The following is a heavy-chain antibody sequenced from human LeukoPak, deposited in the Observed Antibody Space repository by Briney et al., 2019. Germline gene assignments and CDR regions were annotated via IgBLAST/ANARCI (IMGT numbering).Heavy chain of an antibody. J-gene: IGHJ4*02. Sequence: SVKVSCKASGGTFSSYVISWVRQAPGQGLEWMGGIIPIFGTANYAQKFQGRVTITTDESTSTAYMELSSLRSEDTAVYYCASHYCSSTSCLWYFDYWGQGTLVTVSS. CDR1: GGTFSSYV. CDR2: IIPIFGTA. V-gene: IGHV1-69*05. D-gene: IGHD2-2*01. CDR3: ASHYCSSTSCLWYFDY.